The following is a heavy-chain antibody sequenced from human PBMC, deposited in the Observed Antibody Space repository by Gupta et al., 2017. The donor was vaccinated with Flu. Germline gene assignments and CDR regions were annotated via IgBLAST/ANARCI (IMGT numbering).Heavy chain of an antibody. CDR3: ARSSTFRFLEWLEGGFDC. CDR2: IYFTGTR. D-gene: IGHD3-3*01. Sequence: GKGLEWIGSIYFTGTRYYNPSLKSRVTISVDTSKNQFSLKLRSVTAADAAVYYCARSSTFRFLEWLEGGFDCWGQGTLVTVSS. J-gene: IGHJ4*02. V-gene: IGHV4-39*01.